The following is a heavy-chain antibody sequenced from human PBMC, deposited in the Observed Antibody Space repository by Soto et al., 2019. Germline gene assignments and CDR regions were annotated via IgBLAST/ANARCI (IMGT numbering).Heavy chain of an antibody. V-gene: IGHV3-21*01. CDR1: GFSFSTYS. J-gene: IGHJ6*02. CDR2: IGRRSDI. CDR3: AIEETAWPLAYGLDV. D-gene: IGHD2-21*02. Sequence: PGGSLRLSCEASGFSFSTYSMHWVRQAPGKGLEWVSSIGRRSDIYYADSVKGRFTISRDNAKNSVSLQMNSLRDDDTADYYGAIEETAWPLAYGLDVWGQGTTVTVSS.